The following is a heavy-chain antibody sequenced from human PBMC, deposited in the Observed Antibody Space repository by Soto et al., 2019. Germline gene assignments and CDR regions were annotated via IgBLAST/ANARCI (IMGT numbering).Heavy chain of an antibody. D-gene: IGHD3-10*01. CDR2: IYYTGTT. Sequence: QVQLKESGPGRVESSETLSLTCTVSGGSISDYHWSWIRQSPGKGLEWIGYIYYTGTTNYNPSPKRRVTMSVDTSKNQFSLKLRFMPAADTAVYYCARQYSGYYGLDYWGQGTLVTVSS. CDR1: GGSISDYH. V-gene: IGHV4-59*08. CDR3: ARQYSGYYGLDY. J-gene: IGHJ4*02.